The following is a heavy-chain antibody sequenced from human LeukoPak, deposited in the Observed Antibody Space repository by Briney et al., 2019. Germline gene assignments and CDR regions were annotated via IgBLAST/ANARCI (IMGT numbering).Heavy chain of an antibody. Sequence: GGSLRLSCATSGFTFNTYSLNWVRQAPGKRLEWVSSISSSSNYISYAESVKGRFTVTRVNAKSSLYLQMNSLRAEDTATYYCARALQGSYAMDAWGQGATVIVSS. CDR1: GFTFNTYS. J-gene: IGHJ6*02. CDR2: ISSSSNYI. D-gene: IGHD2-15*01. CDR3: ARALQGSYAMDA. V-gene: IGHV3-21*01.